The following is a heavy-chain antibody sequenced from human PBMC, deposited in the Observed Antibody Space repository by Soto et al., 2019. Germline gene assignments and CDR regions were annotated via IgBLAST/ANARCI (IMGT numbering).Heavy chain of an antibody. CDR3: AIPDAGDFHY. CDR2: IYHSGST. D-gene: IGHD2-8*01. Sequence: SETLSLTCAVSGASISSTDWWSWVRQPPVKGLECLGEIYHSGSTYYNPSLRSRVAISVDTSQNLFSLTLTSVTAADTAVYYCAIPDAGDFHYWGQGALVPVSS. CDR1: GASISSTDW. J-gene: IGHJ4*02. V-gene: IGHV4-4*02.